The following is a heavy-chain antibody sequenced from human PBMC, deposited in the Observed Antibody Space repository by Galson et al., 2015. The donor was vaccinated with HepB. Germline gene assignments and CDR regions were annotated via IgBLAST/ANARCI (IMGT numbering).Heavy chain of an antibody. Sequence: SLRLSCAASGFSFTDASFHWVRQAAGKGLEWVGRIRSRNEGGTTNYPAPVKGRFTISRDDSRNMLHLQMDSLKVEDSALYYCATAVITVGPIVRDYWGQGTLVTVAS. J-gene: IGHJ4*02. CDR2: IRSRNEGGTT. CDR3: ATAVITVGPIVRDY. D-gene: IGHD1-26*01. V-gene: IGHV3-15*07. CDR1: GFSFTDAS.